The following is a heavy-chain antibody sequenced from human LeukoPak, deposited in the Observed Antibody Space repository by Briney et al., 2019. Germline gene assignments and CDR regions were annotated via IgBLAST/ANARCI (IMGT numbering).Heavy chain of an antibody. CDR3: SKDAQRGFDYSNSLEY. Sequence: PGGSLRLSCAASGFTFSHYGFHWVRQAPGKGLEWVAVIWSDGTNKYYGDSVKGRFMIYRDDSQNTVYLQMSSLRAEDTAVYYCSKDAQRGFDYSNSLEYWGQGSLVIVSS. D-gene: IGHD4-11*01. J-gene: IGHJ4*02. CDR2: IWSDGTNK. V-gene: IGHV3-33*06. CDR1: GFTFSHYG.